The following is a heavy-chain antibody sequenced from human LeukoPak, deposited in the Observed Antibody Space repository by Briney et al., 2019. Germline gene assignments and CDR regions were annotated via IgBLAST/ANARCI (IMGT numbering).Heavy chain of an antibody. CDR2: INRDGSGK. D-gene: IGHD2-8*02. J-gene: IGHJ1*01. Sequence: PGGSLRLSCAASGFTFSNAWMSWVRQVPGKGLEWVANINRDGSGKYYLPSVRGRFTISKDDAKDSLYLQMDSLRPEDTAIYYCARVEYTGNGNLYWGQGTPVTVSS. CDR1: GFTFSNAW. V-gene: IGHV3-7*01. CDR3: ARVEYTGNGNLY.